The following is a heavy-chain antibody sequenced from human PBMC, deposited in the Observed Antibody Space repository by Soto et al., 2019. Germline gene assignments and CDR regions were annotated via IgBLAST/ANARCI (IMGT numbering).Heavy chain of an antibody. CDR3: AKESWTKVPPYYYYYVMDV. V-gene: IGHV3-21*01. D-gene: IGHD2-8*01. CDR1: GFTFSSYS. Sequence: GGSLRLSCAASGFTFSSYSMNWVRQAPGKGLEWVSSISSSSSYIYYADSVKGQYTISRDNAKNSLYLQLNSLRAKDTAVYYWAKESWTKVPPYYYYYVMDVGGQGPTVTVP. CDR2: ISSSSSYI. J-gene: IGHJ6*02.